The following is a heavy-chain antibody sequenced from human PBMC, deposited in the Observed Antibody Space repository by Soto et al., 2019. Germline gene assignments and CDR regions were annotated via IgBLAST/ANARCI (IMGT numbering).Heavy chain of an antibody. D-gene: IGHD3-22*01. CDR2: IWSDGSNK. J-gene: IGHJ4*02. CDR3: ARYYYDSSGYYPL. CDR1: GLTFSSYG. Sequence: QVQLVASGGGVVQPGRSLRLPCAASGLTFSSYGMHWVRQAPGKGLEWVAVIWSDGSNKYYADSVKGRFTISRDNSKNTLYLQMNSLRAEDTAVYYCARYYYDSSGYYPLWGQGTLVTVSS. V-gene: IGHV3-33*01.